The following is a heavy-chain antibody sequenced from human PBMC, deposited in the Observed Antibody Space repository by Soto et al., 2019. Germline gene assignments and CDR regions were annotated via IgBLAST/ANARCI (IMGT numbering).Heavy chain of an antibody. CDR2: INPSGGST. V-gene: IGHV1-46*01. CDR1: GYTFTSYY. Sequence: GASVKVSCKASGYTFTSYYMHWVRQAPGQGLEWMGIINPSGGSTSYAQKFQGRVTMTRDTSTSTVYMELSSLISEDTAVYYCAFLIFEDAFDIWGQGTMVTVSS. J-gene: IGHJ3*02. CDR3: AFLIFEDAFDI.